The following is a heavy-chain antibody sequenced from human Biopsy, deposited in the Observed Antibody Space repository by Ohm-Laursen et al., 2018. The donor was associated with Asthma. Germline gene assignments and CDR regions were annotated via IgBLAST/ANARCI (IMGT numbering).Heavy chain of an antibody. D-gene: IGHD7-27*01. CDR3: ARVQKSPGDRWFDP. CDR2: INPNGGAT. J-gene: IGHJ5*02. CDR1: AYTFIGYH. Sequence: ASVKVSCKASAYTFIGYHLHWVRQAPGEGLEWMGRINPNGGATIYAQKFRGRVTMTRDTSISTAYMELSRLTSDDTAVYYCARVQKSPGDRWFDPWGQGTLVTVSS. V-gene: IGHV1-2*06.